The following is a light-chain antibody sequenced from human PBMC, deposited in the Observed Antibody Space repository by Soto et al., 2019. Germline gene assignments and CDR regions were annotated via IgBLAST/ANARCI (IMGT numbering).Light chain of an antibody. V-gene: IGLV2-8*01. CDR1: GSDIGGYNS. J-gene: IGLJ2*01. Sequence: QSALTQPPSASGSPGQSVTISCTGSGSDIGGYNSVSWYQQHPGKAPKLIIYDVTERPSGVPDRFSGSKSGTTASLTVSGLQAEDEADYYCCSYADSNSLVFGGGTQLTVL. CDR3: CSYADSNSLV. CDR2: DVT.